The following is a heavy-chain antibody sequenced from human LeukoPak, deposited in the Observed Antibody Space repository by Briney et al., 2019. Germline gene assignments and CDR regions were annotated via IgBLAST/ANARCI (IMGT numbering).Heavy chain of an antibody. CDR3: AKEYCSSTSCFRAAYFQH. D-gene: IGHD2-2*01. CDR2: IRYDGSNK. J-gene: IGHJ1*01. CDR1: GFTFSSYG. Sequence: GGSLRLSCAASGFTFSSYGMHWVRQAPGKGLEWVAFIRYDGSNKYYADSVKGRFTISRDNSKNTLYLQMNSLRAEDTAVYYRAKEYCSSTSCFRAAYFQHWGQGTLVSVSS. V-gene: IGHV3-30*02.